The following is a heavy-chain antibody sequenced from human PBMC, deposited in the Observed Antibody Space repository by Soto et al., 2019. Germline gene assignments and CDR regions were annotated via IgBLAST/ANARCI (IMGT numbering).Heavy chain of an antibody. J-gene: IGHJ3*02. D-gene: IGHD3-9*01. CDR1: GYTLTDLS. Sequence: ASVKVSCKVSGYTLTDLSMQWVRQAPGKGLEWMGGFDPEDGETIYAQKFQGRVTMTADTSTGTAYMELSSLRSEDTAVYYCARELDDILTGYPEKDAFYIWGQGTMVTVSS. V-gene: IGHV1-24*01. CDR3: ARELDDILTGYPEKDAFYI. CDR2: FDPEDGET.